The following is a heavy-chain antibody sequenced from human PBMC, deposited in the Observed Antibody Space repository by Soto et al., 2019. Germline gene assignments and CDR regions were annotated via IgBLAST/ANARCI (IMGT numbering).Heavy chain of an antibody. CDR1: GLPISNAW. Sequence: EVQLVESGGGFIQPGGSLRLSCAASGLPISNAWMNWVRQAPGKGLEWVGRIKTKTEGGPTDYAAAVKGRFTVSRDDSNNTLYLQMNSLKPEDTAVYYCTTGSVEGVWGQGTTVTVSS. CDR2: IKTKTEGGPT. V-gene: IGHV3-15*07. J-gene: IGHJ6*02. D-gene: IGHD2-15*01. CDR3: TTGSVEGV.